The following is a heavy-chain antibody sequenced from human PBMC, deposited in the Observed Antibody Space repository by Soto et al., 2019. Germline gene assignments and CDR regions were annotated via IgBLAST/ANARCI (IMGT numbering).Heavy chain of an antibody. D-gene: IGHD6-13*01. CDR1: GGSISSGGYC. V-gene: IGHV4-30-2*01. CDR3: ARLSPMTLAGTSYYYSMDV. J-gene: IGHJ6*02. Sequence: LSLTCAVSGGSISSGGYCWSWIRQPPGKGLEWIGYIYHSGSTYYNPSLKSRVTISVDRSKNQFSLKLSSVTAADTAVYYCARLSPMTLAGTSYYYSMDVWGQGAPVTVSS. CDR2: IYHSGST.